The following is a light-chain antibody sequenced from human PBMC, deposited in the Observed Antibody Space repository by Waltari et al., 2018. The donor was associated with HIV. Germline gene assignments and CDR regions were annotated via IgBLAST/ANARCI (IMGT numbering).Light chain of an antibody. Sequence: DIVMTQSPLSLPVTPGEPASISCRSSQSLLHSNGYNYLDWYQQKPGQPPEMITYWSSTRASGIPDRFSASGSGTDFTLSISSLQAEDVGVYYCQQYCVSPNTFGQGTRLEIK. J-gene: IGKJ5*01. CDR2: WSS. CDR1: QSLLHSNGYNY. V-gene: IGKV2-28*01. CDR3: QQYCVSPNT.